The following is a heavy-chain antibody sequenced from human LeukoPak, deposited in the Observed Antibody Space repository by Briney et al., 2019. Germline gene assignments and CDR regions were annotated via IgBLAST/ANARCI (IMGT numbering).Heavy chain of an antibody. CDR3: ARHKAAAGTFDY. V-gene: IGHV4-39*01. D-gene: IGHD6-13*01. CDR1: GGSISSSSYY. J-gene: IGHJ4*02. Sequence: TSETLSLTCTVSGGSISSSSYYWGWIRQPPGKGLEWIGSIYYSGSTYYNPSLKSRVTISVDTSKNQFSLKLSSVTAADTAVYYCARHKAAAGTFDYWGQGTLVTVSS. CDR2: IYYSGST.